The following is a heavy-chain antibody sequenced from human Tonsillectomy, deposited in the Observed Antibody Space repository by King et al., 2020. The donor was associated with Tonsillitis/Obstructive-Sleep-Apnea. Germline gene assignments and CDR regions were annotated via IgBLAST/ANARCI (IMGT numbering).Heavy chain of an antibody. CDR2: IYHSGST. CDR1: GGSLSSGGYY. J-gene: IGHJ6*02. Sequence: VQLQESGPGLVKPSQTLSLTCTVSGGSLSSGGYYWSWIRQHPGKGLEWIGYIYHSGSTSYNASLKSRVIISVDTSKNQFSLKLNSVTAADTAVYYCAGGGMLNYYYGMDVWGQGTTVTVTS. CDR3: AGGGMLNYYYGMDV. V-gene: IGHV4-31*03. D-gene: IGHD2-8*01.